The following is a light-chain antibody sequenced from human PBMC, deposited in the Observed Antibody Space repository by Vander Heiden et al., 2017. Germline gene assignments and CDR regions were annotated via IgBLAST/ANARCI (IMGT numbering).Light chain of an antibody. CDR2: AAS. CDR3: QQTNTFPRT. J-gene: IGKJ1*01. Sequence: DVQMTQSPSYIFASIGDRVTITCRASQGISSWLAWYQQVPGQAPKLLIYAASTLQSGVPSRFSGSGFGTDFTLTITSLQAEDFATYYCQQTNTFPRTFGRGTRVEI. CDR1: QGISSW. V-gene: IGKV1-12*01.